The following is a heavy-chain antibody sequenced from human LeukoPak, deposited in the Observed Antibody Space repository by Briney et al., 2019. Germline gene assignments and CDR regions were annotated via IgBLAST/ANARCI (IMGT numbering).Heavy chain of an antibody. D-gene: IGHD2-2*01. Sequence: GASVKVSCKASGYTFTSYDINWVRQATGQGLEWMGWMNPNSGNTGYAQKFQGRVTMTRNTSISTAYMELSSVRSADTAVYYCVLVVPATRGYAFDIWGQGTMVTVSS. CDR3: VLVVPATRGYAFDI. J-gene: IGHJ3*02. CDR1: GYTFTSYD. V-gene: IGHV1-8*01. CDR2: MNPNSGNT.